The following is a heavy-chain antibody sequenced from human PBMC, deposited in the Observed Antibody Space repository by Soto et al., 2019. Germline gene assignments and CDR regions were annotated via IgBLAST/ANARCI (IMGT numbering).Heavy chain of an antibody. D-gene: IGHD2-2*01. J-gene: IGHJ4*02. CDR1: GFTFSSYD. CDR3: ARGGPARHCSSTSCPPDY. Sequence: TGGSLRLSCAASGFTFSSYDMHWVRQATGTGLEWVSAIGTAGDPYYPGSVKGRFTISRENAKNSLYLQMNSLRAGDTAVYYCARGGPARHCSSTSCPPDYWGQGTLVTVSS. V-gene: IGHV3-13*05. CDR2: IGTAGDP.